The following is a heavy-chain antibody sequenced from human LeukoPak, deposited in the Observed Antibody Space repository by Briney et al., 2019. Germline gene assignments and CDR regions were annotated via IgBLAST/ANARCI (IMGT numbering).Heavy chain of an antibody. D-gene: IGHD2/OR15-2a*01. J-gene: IGHJ4*02. V-gene: IGHV1-2*02. CDR3: VKEGEGPLSKDFDY. Sequence: ASMKVSCKSSGFTFTDHYIQWVRQGPGQGLEWMGYIGPHSTFTSSPQEFQGRVTMTRDASMSTAYMELTTLTSDDTADYYFVKEGEGPLSKDFDYWGQGTLVTVSS. CDR1: GFTFTDHY. CDR2: IGPHSTFT.